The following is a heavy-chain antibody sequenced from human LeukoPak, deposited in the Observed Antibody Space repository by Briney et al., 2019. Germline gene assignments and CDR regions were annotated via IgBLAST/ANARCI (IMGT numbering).Heavy chain of an antibody. Sequence: GGSLRLSCADSGFTFSSYWMHWVRQAPGKGLVWVSRINSDGSTTSYADSVMGRFTISRDNAKNTLYLQMNSLRAEDTAVYYCARVIYSGWEGELSDWGQGTLVTVSS. CDR1: GFTFSSYW. CDR3: ARVIYSGWEGELSD. J-gene: IGHJ4*02. V-gene: IGHV3-74*01. D-gene: IGHD6-19*01. CDR2: INSDGSTT.